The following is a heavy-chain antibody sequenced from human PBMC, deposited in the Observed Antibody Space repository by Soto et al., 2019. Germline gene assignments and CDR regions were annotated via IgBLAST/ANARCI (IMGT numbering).Heavy chain of an antibody. J-gene: IGHJ6*02. Sequence: QVQLVESGGNVVQPGGSLRLSCAASGFSFSSHGMHWVRQAPGKGLEWVAHVWAGGNFRYYAYSVRGRFTISSDHSKNTLDLQMSSLGAEDTAVYYCTRDAQQLASDGMDVWGQGTTVTVSS. CDR2: VWAGGNFR. CDR1: GFSFSSHG. CDR3: TRDAQQLASDGMDV. D-gene: IGHD6-13*01. V-gene: IGHV3-33*01.